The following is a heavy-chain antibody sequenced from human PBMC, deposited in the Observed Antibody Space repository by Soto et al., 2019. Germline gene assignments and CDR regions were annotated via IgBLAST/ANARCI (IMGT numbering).Heavy chain of an antibody. CDR1: GGSISSSSYY. CDR3: ASPPEGSGSYYKGRNWFDP. Sequence: QLQLQESGPGLVKPSETLSLTCTVSGGSISSSSYYWGWIRQPPGKGLEWIGSIYYSGSTYYNPSLKSRVTISVDTSKNQFSLKLSSVTAADTAVYYCASPPEGSGSYYKGRNWFDPWGQGTLVTVSS. V-gene: IGHV4-39*01. CDR2: IYYSGST. D-gene: IGHD3-10*01. J-gene: IGHJ5*02.